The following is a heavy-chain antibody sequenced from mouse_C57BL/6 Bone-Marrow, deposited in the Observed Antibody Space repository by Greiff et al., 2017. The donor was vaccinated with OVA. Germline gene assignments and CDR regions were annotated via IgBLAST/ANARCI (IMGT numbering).Heavy chain of an antibody. D-gene: IGHD2-5*01. CDR1: GYTFTEYT. J-gene: IGHJ4*01. V-gene: IGHV1-62-2*01. CDR2: FYPGSGSI. Sequence: QVQLKQSGAELVKPGASVKLSCKASGYTFTEYTIHWVKQRSGQGLEWIGWFYPGSGSIQYTEKFKDKATLTADKSSSTVYMELSRLTSEDSAVYFGARHHPLYSNYVGAMDDWGQGTSVTVSS. CDR3: ARHHPLYSNYVGAMDD.